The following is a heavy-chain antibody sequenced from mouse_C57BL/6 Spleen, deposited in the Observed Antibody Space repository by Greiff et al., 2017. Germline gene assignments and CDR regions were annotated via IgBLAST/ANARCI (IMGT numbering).Heavy chain of an antibody. J-gene: IGHJ2*01. D-gene: IGHD1-1*01. CDR1: GYAFSSSW. CDR3: ARWPITTSSRTNFDY. V-gene: IGHV1-82*01. Sequence: QVQLQQSGPELVKPGASVKISCKASGYAFSSSWMNWVKQRPGKGLEWIGRIYPGDGDPNYNGKFKGKATLTADKSSSRAYMQLSSLTSEDTAVNYFARWPITTSSRTNFDYWGQSTTLTVSS. CDR2: IYPGDGDP.